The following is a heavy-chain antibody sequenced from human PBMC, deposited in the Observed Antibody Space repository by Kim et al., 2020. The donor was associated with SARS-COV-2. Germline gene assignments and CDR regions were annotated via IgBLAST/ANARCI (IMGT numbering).Heavy chain of an antibody. Sequence: GGSLRLSCVVSGFTFSNYAMSWVRQAPGKGLEWVSGINGVGGTADYADSVKGRFTVSRDNSKNTLYLQMNGLRAEDTAVYYCAKEVDCAGGIYYSGCFDSWGQGTLVTVSS. CDR1: GFTFSNYA. J-gene: IGHJ5*01. D-gene: IGHD2-15*01. V-gene: IGHV3-23*01. CDR2: INGVGGTA. CDR3: AKEVDCAGGIYYSGCFDS.